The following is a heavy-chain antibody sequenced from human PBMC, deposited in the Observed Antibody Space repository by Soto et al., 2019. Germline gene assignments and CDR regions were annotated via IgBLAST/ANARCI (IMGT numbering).Heavy chain of an antibody. CDR2: IWSDGNNR. CDR1: GFMFSNHG. J-gene: IGHJ4*02. CDR3: VSGENLKDEASDY. V-gene: IGHV3-33*01. D-gene: IGHD3-10*01. Sequence: QVQLVESGGGAVQPGRSLRLSCAASGFMFSNHGMHWVRQAPGKGLEWVAVIWSDGNNRYYADSVKGRFTISRDNSKNTLYLQMTSLRAENTTVYYRVSGENLKDEASDYCGQGTLVNVSS.